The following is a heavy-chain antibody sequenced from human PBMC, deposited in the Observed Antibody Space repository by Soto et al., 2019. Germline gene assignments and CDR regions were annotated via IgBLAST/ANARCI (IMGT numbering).Heavy chain of an antibody. V-gene: IGHV3-11*05. J-gene: IGHJ3*02. CDR2: ITSSSSYT. D-gene: IGHD3-10*01. CDR1: GFTCSDYY. Sequence: QVQLVESGGGLVKPGGSLRRSGAASGFTCSDYYMSWIRQAPGKGLEWVSYITSSSSYTNYADSVKGRFTISRDNAKNSLYLQMNSLRAEDTAVYYCSRGVRYAFDNWGQGTMVTVYS. CDR3: SRGVRYAFDN.